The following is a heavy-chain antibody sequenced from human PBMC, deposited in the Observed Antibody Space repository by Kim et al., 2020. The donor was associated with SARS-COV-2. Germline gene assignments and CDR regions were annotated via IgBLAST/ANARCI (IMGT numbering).Heavy chain of an antibody. CDR3: ARGATVTTPFDY. Sequence: GGSLRLSCVGSGFTFSSYEMNLVRQAPGKGLEWVSDISSTGSSIYYADSVKGRFTISRDNAKNSLYLQMHSLRAEDTAVYYCARGATVTTPFDYWGQGTLVTVSS. D-gene: IGHD4-4*01. CDR1: GFTFSSYE. V-gene: IGHV3-48*03. CDR2: ISSTGSSI. J-gene: IGHJ4*02.